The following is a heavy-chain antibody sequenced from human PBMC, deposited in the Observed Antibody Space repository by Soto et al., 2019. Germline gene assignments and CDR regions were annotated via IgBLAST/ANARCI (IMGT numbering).Heavy chain of an antibody. J-gene: IGHJ3*02. CDR3: ARVAHTTVVTSRFSSAFAI. V-gene: IGHV4-39*07. Sequence: PSETLSLSCSVSGDSISKISYYWACIREPPWKGLEWIGNIYYRGSTYHNPSLKSRVTISVDTSKNQFSLKLSSVTAADTAVYYCARVAHTTVVTSRFSSAFAISRQGTMDTVPS. D-gene: IGHD4-17*01. CDR1: GDSISKISYY. CDR2: IYYRGST.